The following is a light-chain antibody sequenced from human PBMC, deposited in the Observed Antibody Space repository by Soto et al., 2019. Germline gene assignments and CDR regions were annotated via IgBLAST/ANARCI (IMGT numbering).Light chain of an antibody. CDR2: IND. CDR3: AAWDDSLNAL. Sequence: QSVLTQPPSASGTPGQRITISCSGSSSNIGDNPVNWYQQLPGAAPKLLIYINDQRPSGVPDRFSGSKSGTSASLAISGLQPEDEADYYCAAWDDSLNALFGTGTKLTDL. CDR1: SSNIGDNP. J-gene: IGLJ1*01. V-gene: IGLV1-44*01.